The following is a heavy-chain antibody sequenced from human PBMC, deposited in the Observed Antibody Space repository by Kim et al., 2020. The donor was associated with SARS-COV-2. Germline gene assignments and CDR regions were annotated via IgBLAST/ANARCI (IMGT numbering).Heavy chain of an antibody. V-gene: IGHV3-53*04. D-gene: IGHD3-9*01. J-gene: IGHJ2*01. Sequence: GGSLRLSCAASGFTVGSNYMSWVRQAPGKGLEWVSVIYTGGTTYYVDSVTGRFTPSRHNYKTMYLQMNSMRVEDTAVSYCSRVDVTCHYWYVVLWGR. CDR2: IYTGGTT. CDR1: GFTVGSNY. CDR3: SRVDVTCHYWYVVL.